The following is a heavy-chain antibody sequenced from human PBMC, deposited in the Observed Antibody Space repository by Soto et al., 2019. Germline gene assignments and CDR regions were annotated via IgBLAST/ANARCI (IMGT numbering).Heavy chain of an antibody. D-gene: IGHD1-26*01. V-gene: IGHV4-31*01. J-gene: IGHJ5*02. CDR2: IYNSGST. CDR3: ARDGEYCCSYYGWFDP. Sequence: QVQLQESGPGLVKPSQTLSLTCTVSGGSISSGGYYWSWIRQHPGQGLEWIGYIYNSGSTYYNPSLKSQVTISADTSKYLVALKLGSVTAADTAVYYCARDGEYCCSYYGWFDPWGQGTLVTVSS. CDR1: GGSISSGGYY.